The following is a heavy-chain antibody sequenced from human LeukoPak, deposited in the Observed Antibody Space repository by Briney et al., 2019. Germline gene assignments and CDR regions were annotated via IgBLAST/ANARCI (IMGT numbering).Heavy chain of an antibody. D-gene: IGHD3-16*01. Sequence: GRSLRLSCAASGFTFDDYAMHSVRHAPGKGLEWASGISWNSGSIGYADSVKGRFTISRDNAKNSLYLQMNSLRAEDTALYYCAKDRGTHYYYYMDVWGKGTTVTISS. J-gene: IGHJ6*03. CDR1: GFTFDDYA. V-gene: IGHV3-9*01. CDR2: ISWNSGSI. CDR3: AKDRGTHYYYYMDV.